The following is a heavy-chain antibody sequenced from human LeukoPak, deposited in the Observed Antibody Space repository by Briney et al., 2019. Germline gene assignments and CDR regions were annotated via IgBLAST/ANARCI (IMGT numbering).Heavy chain of an antibody. V-gene: IGHV4-30-4*01. D-gene: IGHD2-8*02. CDR1: GGSISSGDYY. CDR2: IYYSGST. J-gene: IGHJ4*02. CDR3: ARTGGTIDY. Sequence: PSETLSLTCTVSGGSISSGDYYWSWIRQPPGKGLEWIGYIYYSGSTYYNPSLKSRVTISVDTSKNQFSLKLNSVTAADAAVYYCARTGGTIDYWGQGTLVTVSS.